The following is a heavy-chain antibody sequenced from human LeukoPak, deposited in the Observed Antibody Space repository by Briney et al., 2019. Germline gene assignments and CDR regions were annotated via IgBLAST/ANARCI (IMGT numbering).Heavy chain of an antibody. Sequence: GGSLRLSCATSGFTFSSYGMHWVRPAPGKGLEWVAFIRSDGSYAYYADSVKGRFTISRDNSKNTLYLQMNSLRAEDTAVYYCAKADVQPEDWGQGTLVTVSS. V-gene: IGHV3-30*02. D-gene: IGHD1-14*01. J-gene: IGHJ4*02. CDR2: IRSDGSYA. CDR1: GFTFSSYG. CDR3: AKADVQPED.